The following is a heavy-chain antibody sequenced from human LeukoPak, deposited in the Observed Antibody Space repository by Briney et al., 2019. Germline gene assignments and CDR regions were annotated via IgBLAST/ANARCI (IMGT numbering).Heavy chain of an antibody. CDR3: AKDRRPNSYISRCLDY. CDR1: GFTFSIYW. Sequence: GGSLRLSCAASGFTFSIYWMHWVRQAPVEGLVWVSRINGDGRTATYADSVKGRFSISRDNAKNTLSLQMNSLRAEDTAVYYWAKDRRPNSYISRCLDYWGQGTLVTVSS. V-gene: IGHV3-74*01. D-gene: IGHD6-13*01. J-gene: IGHJ4*02. CDR2: INGDGRTA.